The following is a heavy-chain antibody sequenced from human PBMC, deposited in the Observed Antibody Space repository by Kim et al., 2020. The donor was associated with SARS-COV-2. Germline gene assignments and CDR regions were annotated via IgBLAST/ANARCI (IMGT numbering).Heavy chain of an antibody. V-gene: IGHV3-74*01. J-gene: IGHJ4*02. CDR2: INSDGSST. CDR3: VRGRSGAFDY. Sequence: GGSLRLSCVVSGFTFSNYWMHWVRQAPGKGLVWVSGINSDGSSTTYGDSVKGRFTISRDNAKNTLYLQMNSLRAEDTALYYCVRGRSGAFDYWGQGTLVTVSS. D-gene: IGHD1-26*01. CDR1: GFTFSNYW.